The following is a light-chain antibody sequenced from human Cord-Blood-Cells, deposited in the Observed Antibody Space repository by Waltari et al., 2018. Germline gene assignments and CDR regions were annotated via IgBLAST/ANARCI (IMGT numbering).Light chain of an antibody. CDR2: DVS. V-gene: IGLV2-14*01. CDR3: SSYTSSNTWV. Sequence: QSALTQPASVSGSPGQSITISCTGTSSDVRGYNYVSWYQQHPGKAPKLMIYDVSKRPSGVSNRFSGSKSGNTASLTISGLQAEDEADYYCSSYTSSNTWVFGGGTKLTVL. J-gene: IGLJ3*02. CDR1: SSDVRGYNY.